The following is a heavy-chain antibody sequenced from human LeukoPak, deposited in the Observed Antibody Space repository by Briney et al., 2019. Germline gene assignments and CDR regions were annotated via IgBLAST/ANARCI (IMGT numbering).Heavy chain of an antibody. CDR2: IRYDGSNK. CDR1: GFNFSSFV. V-gene: IGHV3-33*01. D-gene: IGHD5-12*01. CDR3: ARGPSAYPKCFDY. J-gene: IGHJ4*02. Sequence: GGSPRLSCAASGFNFSSFVMHWVRQAPGKGLEWVAVIRYDGSNKYYADSVKGRFTISRDNSKNTLYLQMNSLRAEDTAVYYCARGPSAYPKCFDYWGQGTLVTVSS.